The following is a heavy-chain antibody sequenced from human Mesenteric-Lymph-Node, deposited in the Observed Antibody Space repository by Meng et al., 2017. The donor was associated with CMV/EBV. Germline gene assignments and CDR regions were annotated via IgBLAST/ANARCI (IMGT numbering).Heavy chain of an antibody. Sequence: SETLSLTCAVYGGSFSDYYWNWIRQPPGKGLEWIGKISHSGTTNYSPSLKSRVTISVDTSKNQFSLKLSSVTAADTAVYYCAGHFGVAVWYYYYGMDVWGQGTTVTVSS. D-gene: IGHD3-3*01. V-gene: IGHV4-34*01. J-gene: IGHJ6*02. CDR1: GGSFSDYY. CDR2: ISHSGTT. CDR3: AGHFGVAVWYYYYGMDV.